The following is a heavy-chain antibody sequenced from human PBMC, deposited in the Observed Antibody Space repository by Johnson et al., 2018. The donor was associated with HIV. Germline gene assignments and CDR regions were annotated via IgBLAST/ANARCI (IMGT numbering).Heavy chain of an antibody. J-gene: IGHJ3*02. CDR1: GFIFSSYA. CDR3: ARGIQPDAFDI. D-gene: IGHD2-2*01. CDR2: IYSGGST. Sequence: VQLVESGGGLVQPGGSLRLSCAVSGFIFSSYAMHWVRQAPGKGLEWVSVIYSGGSTYYADSVKGRFTISRDNSKNTLYLQMNSLRAEDTAVYYCARGIQPDAFDIWGQGTMVTVSS. V-gene: IGHV3-66*01.